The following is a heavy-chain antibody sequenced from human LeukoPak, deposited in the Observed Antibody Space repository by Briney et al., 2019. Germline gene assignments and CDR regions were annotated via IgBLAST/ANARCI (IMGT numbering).Heavy chain of an antibody. CDR1: GVSFSGYY. V-gene: IGHV4-34*01. CDR3: ASSSSGWSDY. Sequence: SETQSLTCAVSGVSFSGYYWSWIRQSPGKGLEWIGEVNHSGRVNYNPSLKSRVTISADTSKKQFSLKLSSVTAADTAVYYCASSSSGWSDYWGQGTLVTVSS. J-gene: IGHJ4*02. D-gene: IGHD6-19*01. CDR2: VNHSGRV.